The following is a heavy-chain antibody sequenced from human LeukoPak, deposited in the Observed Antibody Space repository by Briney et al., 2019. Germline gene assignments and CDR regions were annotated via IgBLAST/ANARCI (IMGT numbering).Heavy chain of an antibody. Sequence: PSETLSLTCTVSGGSISSYYGSWIRQPPGKGLEWRGYIYYSGSTNYNPSLKSRVTISVDTSKNQFSLKLSSVTAADTAVYYCARDRSGGKYSSSWYARHWFDPWGQGTLVTVSS. V-gene: IGHV4-59*01. CDR3: ARDRSGGKYSSSWYARHWFDP. CDR2: IYYSGST. D-gene: IGHD6-13*01. J-gene: IGHJ5*02. CDR1: GGSISSYY.